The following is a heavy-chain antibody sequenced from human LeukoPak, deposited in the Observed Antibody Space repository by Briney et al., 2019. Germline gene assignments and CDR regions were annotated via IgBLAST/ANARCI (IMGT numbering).Heavy chain of an antibody. J-gene: IGHJ6*02. Sequence: GESLKISCKGSGYSFTSYWIGWVRQMPGKGLEWMGIIYPGDSDTRYSPSFQGQVTISADKSISTAYLQWSSLKASDTAMYYCARSGVMTTVVTRPGFGYYYGMDVWGQGTTVTVSS. D-gene: IGHD4-23*01. CDR2: IYPGDSDT. V-gene: IGHV5-51*01. CDR3: ARSGVMTTVVTRPGFGYYYGMDV. CDR1: GYSFTSYW.